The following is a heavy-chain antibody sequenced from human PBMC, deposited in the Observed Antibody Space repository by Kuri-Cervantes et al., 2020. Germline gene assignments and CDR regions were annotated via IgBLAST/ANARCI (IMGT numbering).Heavy chain of an antibody. Sequence: GGSLRLSCAASGFTFTSFAMHWVRQAPGKGLEWVAVIYYDGSNKYYADSVKGRFTISRDNTKNTLYLQMTSLRAEDTAVYYCARETELGTDYWGQGTLVTVSS. CDR2: IYYDGSNK. J-gene: IGHJ4*02. D-gene: IGHD7-27*01. CDR1: GFTFTSFA. CDR3: ARETELGTDY. V-gene: IGHV3-30-3*01.